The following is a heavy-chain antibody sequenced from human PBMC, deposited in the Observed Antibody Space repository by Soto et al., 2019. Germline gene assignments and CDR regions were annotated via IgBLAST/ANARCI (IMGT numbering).Heavy chain of an antibody. Sequence: EVQLVESGGGLVQPGGSLRLSCATSGFILNDCAMNWVRQAPGKGLEWVSYISSSSSVIDYADSVKGRFTVSRDNARNTLDLQMNSLRAEDTAVYYCARDLSWGSNWYYYMDVWGKGTTVTVSS. J-gene: IGHJ6*03. CDR3: ARDLSWGSNWYYYMDV. CDR2: ISSSSSVI. CDR1: GFILNDCA. V-gene: IGHV3-48*01. D-gene: IGHD7-27*01.